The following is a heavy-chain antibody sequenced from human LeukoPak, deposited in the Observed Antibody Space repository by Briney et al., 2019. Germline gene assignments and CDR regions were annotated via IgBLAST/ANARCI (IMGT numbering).Heavy chain of an antibody. Sequence: GGSLRLSCAASGFTFSSYAMSWVRQAPGKGLEWVSGISGSGGSTYYADSVKGRFTISRDSSKNTLYLQMNSLRAEDTAVYYCAKATSHCSGGSCYSSSDYWGQGTLVTVSS. J-gene: IGHJ4*02. CDR1: GFTFSSYA. CDR3: AKATSHCSGGSCYSSSDY. CDR2: ISGSGGST. V-gene: IGHV3-23*01. D-gene: IGHD2-15*01.